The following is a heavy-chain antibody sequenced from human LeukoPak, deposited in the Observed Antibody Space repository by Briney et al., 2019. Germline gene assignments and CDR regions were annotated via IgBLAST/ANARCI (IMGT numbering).Heavy chain of an antibody. J-gene: IGHJ3*02. CDR1: GFTFSRYK. Sequence: PGGSLRLSCAASGFTFSRYKMHWVRQGPGKGLMWVSRLNSDGSGTTYADSVKGRFTISRDNAKNTLYLQMNSLRAENTAVYYCARAKYYYGSGSYYDAFDIWGQGTMVTVSS. CDR2: LNSDGSGT. CDR3: ARAKYYYGSGSYYDAFDI. D-gene: IGHD3-10*01. V-gene: IGHV3-74*01.